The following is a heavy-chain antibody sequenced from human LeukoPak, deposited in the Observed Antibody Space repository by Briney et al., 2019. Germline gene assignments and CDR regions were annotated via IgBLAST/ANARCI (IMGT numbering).Heavy chain of an antibody. CDR3: ARADGVGSYSVTDY. CDR1: GYTFTSYY. Sequence: ASVKVSCKASGYTFTSYYMHRVRQAPGQGLEWMGIINPSGGSTSYAQKLQGRVTMTTDTSTSTAYMELRSLRSDDTAVYYCARADGVGSYSVTDYWGQGTLVTVSS. D-gene: IGHD1-26*01. V-gene: IGHV1-46*01. J-gene: IGHJ4*02. CDR2: INPSGGST.